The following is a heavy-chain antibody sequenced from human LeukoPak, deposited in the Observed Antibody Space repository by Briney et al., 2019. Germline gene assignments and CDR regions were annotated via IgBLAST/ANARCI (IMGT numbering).Heavy chain of an antibody. D-gene: IGHD6-13*01. CDR1: GYTFTSYD. V-gene: IGHV1-8*01. CDR2: MNPNSGNT. CDR3: ARGASGGSWYYYYHMEV. Sequence: GASVKVSCKASGYTFTSYDINWVRQATGQGLEWMGWMNPNSGNTGYAQKFQGRVTMTRNTSISTAYMELGSLRSEDTAVYYCARGASGGSWYYYYHMEVWGKGTTVTVSS. J-gene: IGHJ6*03.